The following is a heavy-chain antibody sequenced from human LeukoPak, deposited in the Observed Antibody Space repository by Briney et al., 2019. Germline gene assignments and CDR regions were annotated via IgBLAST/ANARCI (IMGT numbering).Heavy chain of an antibody. V-gene: IGHV1-8*03. D-gene: IGHD2-21*01. Sequence: ASVKVSCKASGYTFTSYDINWVLQATGQGLEWMGWMNPNSGNTGYAQKFQGRVTITRNTSISTAYMELSSLRSEDTAVYYCARGDLLCGGDCPHFDYWGQGTLVTVSS. CDR2: MNPNSGNT. CDR3: ARGDLLCGGDCPHFDY. CDR1: GYTFTSYD. J-gene: IGHJ4*02.